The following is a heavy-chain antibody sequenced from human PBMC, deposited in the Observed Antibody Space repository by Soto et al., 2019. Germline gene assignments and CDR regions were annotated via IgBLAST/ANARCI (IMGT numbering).Heavy chain of an antibody. J-gene: IGHJ4*02. Sequence: GGSLRLSCEASGFMFSAYWMSWVCQAPGKGLEWAANIHGDGGKIYYVDSVKGRFTISRDNAKRSLYLQMNSLRAEDTAVYYCARDFYGGYTYGPGDYWGQGALVTVSS. D-gene: IGHD5-18*01. V-gene: IGHV3-7*01. CDR3: ARDFYGGYTYGPGDY. CDR1: GFMFSAYW. CDR2: IHGDGGKI.